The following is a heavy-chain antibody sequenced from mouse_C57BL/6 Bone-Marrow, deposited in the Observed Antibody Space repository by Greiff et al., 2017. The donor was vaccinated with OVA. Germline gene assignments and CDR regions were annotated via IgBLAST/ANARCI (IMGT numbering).Heavy chain of an antibody. J-gene: IGHJ1*03. Sequence: EVQLVESGGGLVKPGGSLKLSCAASGFTFSDYGMHWVRQAPEKGLEWVAYISSGSSTINYADTVKGRFTISRDNAKNPLFLQMTSLRSEDTAMYSCARRGTTPLWYFDVWGTGATVTFSS. CDR3: ARRGTTPLWYFDV. D-gene: IGHD1-1*01. V-gene: IGHV5-17*01. CDR2: ISSGSSTI. CDR1: GFTFSDYG.